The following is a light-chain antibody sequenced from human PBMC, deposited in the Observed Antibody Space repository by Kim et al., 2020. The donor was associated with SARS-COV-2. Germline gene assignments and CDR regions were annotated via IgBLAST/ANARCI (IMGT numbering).Light chain of an antibody. Sequence: GKLTCTLSSGHSSYAIAWHQQQPEKGPRYLMKLNSDGSHSKGDGIPDRFSGSSSGAERYLTISSLQSEDEADYYCQTWGTGIHVVFGGGTQLTVL. J-gene: IGLJ2*01. V-gene: IGLV4-69*01. CDR3: QTWGTGIHVV. CDR1: SGHSSYA. CDR2: LNSDGSH.